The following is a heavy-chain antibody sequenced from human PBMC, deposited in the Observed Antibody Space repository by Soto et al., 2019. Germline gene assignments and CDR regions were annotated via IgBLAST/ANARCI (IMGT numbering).Heavy chain of an antibody. D-gene: IGHD3-10*01. Sequence: QVQLQESGPGLVKPSETLSLTCTVSGDSISSDYWSWIRQPPGKGLEWVGNFYYRGSTNFNPSLKSRVTISVDTSKNQFSLKLRSVTAADTAVYYCARSGWVGESGYFDYWGQGILVAVSS. V-gene: IGHV4-59*01. CDR2: FYYRGST. CDR3: ARSGWVGESGYFDY. CDR1: GDSISSDY. J-gene: IGHJ4*02.